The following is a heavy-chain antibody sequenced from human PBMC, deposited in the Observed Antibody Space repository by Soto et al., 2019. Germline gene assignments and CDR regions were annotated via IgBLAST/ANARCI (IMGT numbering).Heavy chain of an antibody. Sequence: RRLSCAASGFTVSSNYMSWVRQAPGKGLEWVSVIYSGGSTYYADSVKGRFTISRDNSKNTLYLQMNSLRAEDTAVYYCARSSNSIAAAGTGFDYWGQGTLVTVYS. J-gene: IGHJ4*02. CDR2: IYSGGST. V-gene: IGHV3-53*01. D-gene: IGHD6-13*01. CDR3: ARSSNSIAAAGTGFDY. CDR1: GFTVSSNY.